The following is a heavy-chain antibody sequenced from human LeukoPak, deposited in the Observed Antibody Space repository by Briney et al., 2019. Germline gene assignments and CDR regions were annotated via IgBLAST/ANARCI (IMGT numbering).Heavy chain of an antibody. CDR1: GGSLSSSSYY. D-gene: IGHD3-22*01. CDR3: ARLRREDSSGYPYYFDY. CDR2: IYYSGST. Sequence: SETLSLTCTVSGGSLSSSSYYWGWIRQPPGKGLEWFGSIYYSGSTYYKPSLKSRVTISVDTSKNQFSLKLSSVTAADTAVYYCARLRREDSSGYPYYFDYWGQGTLVTVSS. J-gene: IGHJ4*02. V-gene: IGHV4-39*01.